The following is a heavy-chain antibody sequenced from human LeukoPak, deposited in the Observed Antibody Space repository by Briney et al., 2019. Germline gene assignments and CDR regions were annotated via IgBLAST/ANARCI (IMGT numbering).Heavy chain of an antibody. V-gene: IGHV4-59*01. D-gene: IGHD3-10*01. CDR2: IYYSGST. CDR1: GGSISSYY. Sequence: SETLSLTCTASGGSISSYYWSWIRQPPGKGLEWIGYIYYSGSTNYNPSLKSRVTISVDTSKNQFSLKLSSVTAADTAAYYCARVGTYGSGSYLSWLDYWGQGTLVTVSS. J-gene: IGHJ4*02. CDR3: ARVGTYGSGSYLSWLDY.